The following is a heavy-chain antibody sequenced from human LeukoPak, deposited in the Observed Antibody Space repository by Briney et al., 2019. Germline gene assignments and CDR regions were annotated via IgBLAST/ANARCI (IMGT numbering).Heavy chain of an antibody. CDR3: ARQLVGGWPPGAFDI. CDR1: GGTFSSYA. V-gene: IGHV1-69*05. D-gene: IGHD6-19*01. CDR2: IIPIFGTA. J-gene: IGHJ3*02. Sequence: SVKVSCKASGGTFSSYAISWLRQAPVQGLEWMGGIIPIFGTANYAQKFQGRVTITTDESTSTAYMELSSLRSEDTAVYYCARQLVGGWPPGAFDIWGQGTMVTVSS.